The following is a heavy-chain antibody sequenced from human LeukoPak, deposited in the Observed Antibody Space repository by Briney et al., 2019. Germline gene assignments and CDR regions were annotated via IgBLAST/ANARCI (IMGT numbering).Heavy chain of an antibody. CDR1: GFIISNYN. CDR3: ASNYYFDY. J-gene: IGHJ4*02. CDR2: ISGSSTTI. V-gene: IGHV3-48*04. Sequence: PGGSLRLSCAASGFIISNYNMNWVRQAPGKGLEWVSYISGSSTTIYYADSVKGRFTISRDNAKNSLYLQMNSLRAEDTAVYYCASNYYFDYWGQGTLVTVSS.